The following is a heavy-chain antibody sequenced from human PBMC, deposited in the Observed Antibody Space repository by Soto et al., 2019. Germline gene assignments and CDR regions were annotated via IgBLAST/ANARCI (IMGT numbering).Heavy chain of an antibody. CDR3: ARGGSSWSAEYYEH. D-gene: IGHD6-13*01. CDR1: GHTFTNYG. J-gene: IGHJ1*01. CDR2: ISGFNGNT. Sequence: ASVKVSCKASGHTFTNYGISWVRQAPGQGPEWMGWISGFNGNTKYARKVQGRVTLTTDTSATTAYMELRGLRSDDTAVYYCARGGSSWSAEYYEHWGQGTLVTVSS. V-gene: IGHV1-18*04.